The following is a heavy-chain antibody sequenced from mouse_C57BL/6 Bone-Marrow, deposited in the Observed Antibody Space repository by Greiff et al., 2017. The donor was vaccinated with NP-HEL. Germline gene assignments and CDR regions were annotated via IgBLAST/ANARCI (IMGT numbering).Heavy chain of an antibody. CDR2: ISHGGSST. CDR1: GFTFTSYA. Sequence: EVLLLQSGAGLVKPGASLKLSCTASGFTFTSYAMPWVRQTPGKSLEWVATISHGGSSTYYPANVKGRFTFSKDNAKNNLDLEVSHLKSEDTAMYYCARDEDYDGYYALDYWGKGTSVTVSS. CDR3: ARDEDYDGYYALDY. J-gene: IGHJ4*01. V-gene: IGHV5-4*01. D-gene: IGHD2-4*01.